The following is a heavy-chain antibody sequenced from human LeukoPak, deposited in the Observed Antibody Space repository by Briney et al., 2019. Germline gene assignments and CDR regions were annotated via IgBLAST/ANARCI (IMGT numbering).Heavy chain of an antibody. J-gene: IGHJ6*02. CDR3: ARALTIWFGELYYGMDV. V-gene: IGHV4-59*01. CDR2: IYYSGST. CDR1: GGSISGYY. Sequence: SETLSLTCTVSGGSISGYYWSWIRQPPGKGLEWIGYIYYSGSTNYNPSLKSRVTISVDTSKNQFSLKLSSVTAADTAVYYCARALTIWFGELYYGMDVWGQGTTVTVSS. D-gene: IGHD3-10*01.